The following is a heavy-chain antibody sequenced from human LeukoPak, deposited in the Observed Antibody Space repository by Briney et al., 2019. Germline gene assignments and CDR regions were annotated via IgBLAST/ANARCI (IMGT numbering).Heavy chain of an antibody. CDR1: GFTFSNAW. V-gene: IGHV3-30-3*01. CDR2: ISYDGSNK. D-gene: IGHD1-26*01. CDR3: ARGEVQDY. Sequence: GGSLRLSCAASGFTFSNAWMSWVRQAPGKGLEWVAVISYDGSNKYYADSVKGRFTISRDNSKNTLYLQMNSLRAEDTAVYYCARGEVQDYWGRGTLVTVSS. J-gene: IGHJ4*02.